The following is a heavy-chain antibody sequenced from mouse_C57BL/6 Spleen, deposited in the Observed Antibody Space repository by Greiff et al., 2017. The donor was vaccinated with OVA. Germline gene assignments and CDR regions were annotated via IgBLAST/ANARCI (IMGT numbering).Heavy chain of an antibody. CDR3: ARDYCRGYYAMDY. V-gene: IGHV1-26*01. CDR2: INPNNGGT. CDR1: GYTFTDYY. J-gene: IGHJ4*01. D-gene: IGHD2-13*01. Sequence: VQLQQSGPELVKPGASVKISCKASGYTFTDYYMNWVKQSHGKSLEWIGDINPNNGGTSYNQKFKGKATLTVDKSSSTAYMELRSLTSEDSAVYYCARDYCRGYYAMDYWGQGTSVTVSS.